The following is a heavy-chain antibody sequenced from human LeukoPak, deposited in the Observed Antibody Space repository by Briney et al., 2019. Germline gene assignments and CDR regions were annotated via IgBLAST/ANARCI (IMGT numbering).Heavy chain of an antibody. Sequence: GGSLRLSCAASGFTFSSYGMHWVRQAPGKGLEWVAVISYDGSNKYYAESVKGRFTISRDNSKNTLYLQMNRLRAEDTAVYYCAKEGPGATYFDYWGQGTLVTVSS. V-gene: IGHV3-30*18. D-gene: IGHD1-26*01. CDR1: GFTFSSYG. CDR3: AKEGPGATYFDY. CDR2: ISYDGSNK. J-gene: IGHJ4*02.